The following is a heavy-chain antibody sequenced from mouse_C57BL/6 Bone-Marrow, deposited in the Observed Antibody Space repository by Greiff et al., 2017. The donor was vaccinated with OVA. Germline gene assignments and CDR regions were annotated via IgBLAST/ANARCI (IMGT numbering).Heavy chain of an antibody. CDR3: TTHGSSLYAMDY. J-gene: IGHJ4*01. D-gene: IGHD1-1*01. Sequence: VQLKQSGAELVRPGASVKLSCTASGFNIKDYYMHWVKQRPEQGLEWIGRIDPEDGDTEYAPKFQGKATMTADTSSNTAYLQLSSLTSEDTAVYYCTTHGSSLYAMDYWGQGTSVTVSS. CDR1: GFNIKDYY. CDR2: IDPEDGDT. V-gene: IGHV14-1*01.